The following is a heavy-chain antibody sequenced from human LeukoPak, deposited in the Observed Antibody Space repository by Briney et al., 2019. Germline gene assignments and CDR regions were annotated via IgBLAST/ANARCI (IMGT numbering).Heavy chain of an antibody. Sequence: SVKVSCKPSVGSFSSYAISWVRQAPGQGLEWMGGIIPIFGTANYVKELQGRVTITTDESTSTAYMELSSLRYEDTAVYYCARDSTYCYGSGSYGFDYWGQGTLVTVSS. CDR2: IIPIFGTA. J-gene: IGHJ4*02. V-gene: IGHV1-69*05. CDR1: VGSFSSYA. CDR3: ARDSTYCYGSGSYGFDY. D-gene: IGHD3-10*01.